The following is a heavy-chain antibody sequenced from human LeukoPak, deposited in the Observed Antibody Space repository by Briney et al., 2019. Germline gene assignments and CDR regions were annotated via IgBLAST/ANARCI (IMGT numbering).Heavy chain of an antibody. CDR2: IYPGDYDT. CDR1: GYSFTSYW. CDR3: ARQGGSYYFDY. Sequence: GESLKIPFNGSGYSFTSYWIGWVRQMPGKGLEWMGIIYPGDYDTRYSPSFQGQVTISADKSISTAYLQWSSLKASDTAMYYCARQGGSYYFDYWGQGTLVTVSS. V-gene: IGHV5-51*01. D-gene: IGHD1-26*01. J-gene: IGHJ4*02.